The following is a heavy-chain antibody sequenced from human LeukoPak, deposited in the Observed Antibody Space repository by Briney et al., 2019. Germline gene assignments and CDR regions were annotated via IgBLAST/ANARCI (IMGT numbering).Heavy chain of an antibody. Sequence: GGSLRLSCAVSGFTFSNYSMNWVRQAPGKGLEWVSYISSSGSIYYADSVKGRFTISRDNAKNSLYLQMNSLRAEDTAVYYCARDWRDSSGKFPNDAFDIWGQGTMVTVSS. CDR2: ISSSGSI. D-gene: IGHD3-22*01. CDR1: GFTFSNYS. CDR3: ARDWRDSSGKFPNDAFDI. J-gene: IGHJ3*02. V-gene: IGHV3-48*04.